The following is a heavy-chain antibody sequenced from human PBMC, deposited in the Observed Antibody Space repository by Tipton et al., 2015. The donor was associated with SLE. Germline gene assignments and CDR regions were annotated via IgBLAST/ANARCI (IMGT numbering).Heavy chain of an antibody. CDR2: INYSGST. Sequence: TLSLTCAVSGGSFSGYYWSWIRQPPGKGLEWIGEINYSGSTNCNPSLKSRVTMSVDTSKNQFSLKLSSVTAADSAVYYCAREPVYYYYYMDVWGKGTTVTISS. CDR3: AREPVYYYYYMDV. CDR1: GGSFSGYY. V-gene: IGHV4-34*01. J-gene: IGHJ6*03.